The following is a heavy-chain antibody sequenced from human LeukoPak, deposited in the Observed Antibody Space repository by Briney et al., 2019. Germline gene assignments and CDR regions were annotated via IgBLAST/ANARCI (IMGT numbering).Heavy chain of an antibody. CDR1: GFTFSSYA. CDR2: ISGSGDST. D-gene: IGHD4-17*01. J-gene: IGHJ4*02. V-gene: IGHV3-23*01. Sequence: PGGSLRLSCAASGFTFSSYAMSWVRQAPGKGLEWVSAISGSGDSTYYADSVKGRFTISRDNPKNTLYLQMNSLRAEDTAVYYCAKDGDLYGDYDFDYWGQGTLVTVSS. CDR3: AKDGDLYGDYDFDY.